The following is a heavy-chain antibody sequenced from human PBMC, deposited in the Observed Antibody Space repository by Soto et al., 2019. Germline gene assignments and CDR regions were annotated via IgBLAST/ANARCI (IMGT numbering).Heavy chain of an antibody. Sequence: GGSLRLSCAASGFTFSSYSMNWVRQAPGKGLEWLSYISSSSTTIYYADSVKGRFTISRDNSKNSLYLQMNSLTAEDTAVYYCAKDYCTSTTCYDLVNWFDPWGQGTLVTVSS. CDR1: GFTFSSYS. J-gene: IGHJ5*02. V-gene: IGHV3-48*01. CDR3: AKDYCTSTTCYDLVNWFDP. CDR2: ISSSSTTI. D-gene: IGHD2-2*01.